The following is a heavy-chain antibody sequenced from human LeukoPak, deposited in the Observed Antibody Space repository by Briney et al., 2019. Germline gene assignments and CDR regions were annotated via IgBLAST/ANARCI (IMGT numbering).Heavy chain of an antibody. V-gene: IGHV3-9*01. J-gene: IGHJ6*02. CDR1: GFTFDDYA. CDR2: ISWNSGSI. CDR3: ARDETVTTLVSYYYYGMDV. D-gene: IGHD4-17*01. Sequence: PGGSLRLSCAASGFTFDDYAMHWVRQAPGKGLEWVSGISWNSGSIGYADSVKGRFTISRDNAKNSLYLQMGSLRAEDTAVYYCARDETVTTLVSYYYYGMDVWGQGTTVTVSS.